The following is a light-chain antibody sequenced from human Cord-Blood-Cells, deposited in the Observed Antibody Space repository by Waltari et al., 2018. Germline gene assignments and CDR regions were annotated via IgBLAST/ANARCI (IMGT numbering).Light chain of an antibody. CDR2: EGS. Sequence: QSALTQPASVPASPGQSITISCPGTRRAVRSSNLVSWYQQHPGKAPKRMLYEGSKRPSGVSNRFSGSKSGNTASLTISGLQAEDEADYYCCSYAGSSPWVFGGGTKLTVL. V-gene: IGLV2-23*01. CDR3: CSYAGSSPWV. CDR1: RRAVRSSNL. J-gene: IGLJ3*02.